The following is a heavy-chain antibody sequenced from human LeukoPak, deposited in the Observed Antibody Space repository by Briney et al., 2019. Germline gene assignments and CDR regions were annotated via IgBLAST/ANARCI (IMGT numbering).Heavy chain of an antibody. CDR1: GFTFIKYS. CDR3: ARESGSRSYYYYMDV. Sequence: GGSLRLSCAASGFTFIKYSMNWVRQAPGKGLEWVSSISSTSSYIYYADSVKGRFTISRDKDKNSVYLQMTSLRAEDTAVYYCARESGSRSYYYYMDVWGKGTTVTVSS. V-gene: IGHV3-21*01. CDR2: ISSTSSYI. D-gene: IGHD2-2*01. J-gene: IGHJ6*03.